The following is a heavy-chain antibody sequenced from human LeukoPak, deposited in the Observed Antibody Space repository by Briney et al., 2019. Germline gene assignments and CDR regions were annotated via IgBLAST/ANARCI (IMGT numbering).Heavy chain of an antibody. V-gene: IGHV3-23*01. CDR1: GFTFSSYG. J-gene: IGHJ4*02. Sequence: GGTLRLSCAASGFTFSSYGMSWVRQAPGKGLEWVSAISGSGGSTYYADSAKGRFTISRDNSKNTLYLQMNSLRAEDTAVYYCAKIIMITFGGVMPGYWGQGTLVTVSS. CDR2: ISGSGGST. CDR3: AKIIMITFGGVMPGY. D-gene: IGHD3-16*01.